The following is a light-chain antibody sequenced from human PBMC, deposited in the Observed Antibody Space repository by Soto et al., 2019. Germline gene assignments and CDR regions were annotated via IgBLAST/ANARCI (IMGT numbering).Light chain of an antibody. CDR2: EVS. J-gene: IGLJ1*01. Sequence: SALTQPASVSGSPGQSITISCTGTSSDVGSYNLVSCYQQHPGKAPKLMIYEVSKRPSGVSNRFSGSKSGNTASLTISGLQAEDEADYYCCSYAGSSTYVFGTGTKVTVL. CDR3: CSYAGSSTYV. V-gene: IGLV2-23*02. CDR1: SSDVGSYNL.